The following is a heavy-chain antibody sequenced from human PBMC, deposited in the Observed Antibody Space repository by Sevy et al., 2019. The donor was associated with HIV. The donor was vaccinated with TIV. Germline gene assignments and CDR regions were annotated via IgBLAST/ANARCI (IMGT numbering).Heavy chain of an antibody. CDR2: ISSGSSYI. CDR1: GFTFSYYD. CDR3: ATPLDYYDSSAYSN. J-gene: IGHJ4*02. D-gene: IGHD3-22*01. Sequence: GGSLRLSCAASGFTFSYYDMHWVRQAPGQGLEWVSSISSGSSYIKYADSMKRRFTISRDNAKNSLYLQMNSLRAEDTAVYYCATPLDYYDSSAYSNWGQGTRVTVSS. V-gene: IGHV3-21*01.